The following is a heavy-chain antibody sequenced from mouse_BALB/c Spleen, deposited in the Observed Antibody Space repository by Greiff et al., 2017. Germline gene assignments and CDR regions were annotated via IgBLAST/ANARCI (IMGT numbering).Heavy chain of an antibody. J-gene: IGHJ4*01. V-gene: IGHV1-18*01. D-gene: IGHD2-14*01. Sequence: EVQLQQSGPELVKPGASVKIPCKASGYTFTDYNMDWVKQSHGKSLEWIGDINPNNGGTIYNQKFKGKATLTVDKSSSTAYMELRSLTSEDTAVYYCARRDEVYYAMDYWGQGTSVTVSS. CDR2: INPNNGGT. CDR3: ARRDEVYYAMDY. CDR1: GYTFTDYN.